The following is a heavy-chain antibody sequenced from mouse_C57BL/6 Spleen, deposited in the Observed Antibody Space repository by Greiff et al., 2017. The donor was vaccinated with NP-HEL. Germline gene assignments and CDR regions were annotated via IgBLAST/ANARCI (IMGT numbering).Heavy chain of an antibody. Sequence: QVQLQQPGAELVKPGASVKLSCKASGYTFTSYWMHWVKPRPGQGLEWIGMIHPNSGSTNYNEKFKSKATLTVDKSSSTAYMQLSSLTSEDSAVYYCARGGIYYGNGWYFDVWGTGTTVTVSS. D-gene: IGHD2-1*01. CDR3: ARGGIYYGNGWYFDV. CDR2: IHPNSGST. CDR1: GYTFTSYW. V-gene: IGHV1-64*01. J-gene: IGHJ1*03.